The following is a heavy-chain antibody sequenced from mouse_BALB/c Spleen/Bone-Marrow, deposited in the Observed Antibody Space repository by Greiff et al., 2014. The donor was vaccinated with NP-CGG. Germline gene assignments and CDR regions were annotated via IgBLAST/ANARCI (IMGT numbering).Heavy chain of an antibody. CDR3: AISLCTRMIRGLAY. V-gene: IGHV1S33*01. CDR1: GYTFTSFD. CDR2: IYPGGGST. Sequence: LQESGPELVQPGALVKLSCTASGYTFTSFDINWVRQRPGKGLEWIACIYPGGGSTKYTETFKGQATLTADKSYSTASMQLMILNSENSAVEFCAISLCTRMIRGLAYWGQGTLVTVSS. D-gene: IGHD2-4*01. J-gene: IGHJ3*01.